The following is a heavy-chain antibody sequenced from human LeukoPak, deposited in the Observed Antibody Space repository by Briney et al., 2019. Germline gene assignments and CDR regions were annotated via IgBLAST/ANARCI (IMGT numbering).Heavy chain of an antibody. J-gene: IGHJ4*02. Sequence: GGSLRLSCAASGFTFSSYAMSWVRQAPGKGLEWVSAISGSGGSTYYADSVKGRFTISRDNSKNTLYLQMNSLRAEDTAVYYCAKDLWEITMVRGVSDYWGQGTLVTVSS. CDR2: ISGSGGST. CDR3: AKDLWEITMVRGVSDY. CDR1: GFTFSSYA. D-gene: IGHD3-10*01. V-gene: IGHV3-23*01.